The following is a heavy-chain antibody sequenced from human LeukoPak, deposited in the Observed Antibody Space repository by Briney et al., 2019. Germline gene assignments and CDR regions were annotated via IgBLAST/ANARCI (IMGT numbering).Heavy chain of an antibody. J-gene: IGHJ6*03. Sequence: PSETLSLTCAVYGVSLRVYYWSWIRQSPEKGLEWIGEVNHEGDSIYSPSLKSRLTLSVDMSKNQFSLNLRSVTAADTAVYFCARGSNYVSDYYFDVWGKGTTVIVSS. V-gene: IGHV4-34*01. CDR3: ARGSNYVSDYYFDV. D-gene: IGHD4-11*01. CDR2: VNHEGDS. CDR1: GVSLRVYY.